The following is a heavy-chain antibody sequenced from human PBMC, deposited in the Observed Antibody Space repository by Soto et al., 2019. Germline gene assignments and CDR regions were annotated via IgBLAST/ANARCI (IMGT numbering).Heavy chain of an antibody. J-gene: IGHJ5*02. V-gene: IGHV1-2*02. CDR3: ARGDFDRSGNYNAGWFAP. CDR1: GYTFTAYY. D-gene: IGHD3-22*01. Sequence: QVQLVQSGAEVKKPGASVKVSCKASGYTFTAYYMHWLRQAPGQGLEWMGWINPNSGGTNYAQRFQGRVTVTNGTSFSPTYMELSSLGSDDTAVYYCARGDFDRSGNYNAGWFAPWGQGTLVTVSS. CDR2: INPNSGGT.